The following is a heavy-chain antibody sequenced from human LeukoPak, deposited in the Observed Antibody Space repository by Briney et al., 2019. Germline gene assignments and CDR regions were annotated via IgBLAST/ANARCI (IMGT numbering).Heavy chain of an antibody. J-gene: IGHJ5*01. D-gene: IGHD3-10*01. Sequence: SETLSLTCTVSGGSISSGSYYWGWIRQPPGKGLEWIGSIFRTGSTYYSASLKSRVSISVDTSKNHIALKLTSVTASDTAVYFCARRVGFYGSGSLNYFDPWGQGILVSVS. CDR3: ARRVGFYGSGSLNYFDP. CDR2: IFRTGST. CDR1: GGSISSGSYY. V-gene: IGHV4-39*02.